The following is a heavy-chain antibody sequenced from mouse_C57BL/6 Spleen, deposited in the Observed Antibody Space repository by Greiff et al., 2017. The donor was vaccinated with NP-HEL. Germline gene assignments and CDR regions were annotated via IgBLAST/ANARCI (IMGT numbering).Heavy chain of an antibody. D-gene: IGHD2-4*01. J-gene: IGHJ3*01. CDR2: ISSGSSTI. CDR3: ARVPYDYDLAWFAY. V-gene: IGHV5-17*01. CDR1: GFTFSDYG. Sequence: EVKLMESGGGLVKPGGSLKLSCAASGFTFSDYGMHWVRQAPEKGLEWVAYISSGSSTIYYADTVKGRFTISRDNAKNTLFLQMTSLRSEDTAMYYCARVPYDYDLAWFAYWGQGTLVTVSA.